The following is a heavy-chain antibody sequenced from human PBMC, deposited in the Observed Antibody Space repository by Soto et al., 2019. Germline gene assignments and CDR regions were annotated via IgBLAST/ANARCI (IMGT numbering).Heavy chain of an antibody. CDR2: INHSGST. CDR3: ARGRRDIVVVVAATPNWFDP. CDR1: GGSFSGYY. Sequence: QVQLQQWGAGLLKPSETLSLTCAVYGGSFSGYYWSWIRQPPGKGLEWIGEINHSGSTNYTPSLKSRVTISVDTAKNQFSLKLSSVTAADTAVYYCARGRRDIVVVVAATPNWFDPWGQGTLVTVSS. D-gene: IGHD2-15*01. V-gene: IGHV4-34*01. J-gene: IGHJ5*02.